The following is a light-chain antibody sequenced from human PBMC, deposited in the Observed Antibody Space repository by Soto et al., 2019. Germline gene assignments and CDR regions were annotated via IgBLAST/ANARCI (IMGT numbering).Light chain of an antibody. J-gene: IGKJ4*01. CDR3: QQYNSYSPLT. Sequence: EIVMTQSPVTLSVSPGERATLSCRASQSINSNLAWYQQKPGQAPRLLIYGASTRATGIPARFSGSGSGTDFTLTISSLQPDDFATYYCQQYNSYSPLTFGGGTKVDIK. CDR2: GAS. CDR1: QSINSN. V-gene: IGKV3-15*01.